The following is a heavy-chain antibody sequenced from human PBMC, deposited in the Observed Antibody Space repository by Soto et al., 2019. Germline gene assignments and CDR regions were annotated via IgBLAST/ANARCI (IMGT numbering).Heavy chain of an antibody. CDR2: IYYSGST. CDR3: ARVEVRGVYDYNDGRDV. V-gene: IGHV4-59*01. D-gene: IGHD3-16*01. Sequence: SETLSLTCPVSGGSSSSYYWSWIRQPPGKGLEWIGYIYYSGSTNYNPSLKSRVTISVDTSKNQFSLKLSSVTAADTAVYYCARVEVRGVYDYNDGRDVGAQGTRATVSS. J-gene: IGHJ6*02. CDR1: GGSSSSYY.